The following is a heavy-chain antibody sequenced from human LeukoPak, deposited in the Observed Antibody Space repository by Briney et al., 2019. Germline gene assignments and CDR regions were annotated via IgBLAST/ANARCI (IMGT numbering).Heavy chain of an antibody. CDR3: ARESAGRVYGAGAFDI. Sequence: GGSLRLSCAASGFTFSSYSMNWVRQAPGKGLEWVSSISSSSSYIYYADSVKGRFTISRDNAKNSLYLQMNSLRAGDTAVYYCARESAGRVYGAGAFDIWGQGTMVTVSS. CDR1: GFTFSSYS. V-gene: IGHV3-21*01. D-gene: IGHD4/OR15-4a*01. CDR2: ISSSSSYI. J-gene: IGHJ3*02.